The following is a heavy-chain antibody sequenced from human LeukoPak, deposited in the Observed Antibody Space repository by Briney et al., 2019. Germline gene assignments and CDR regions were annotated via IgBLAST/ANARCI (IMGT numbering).Heavy chain of an antibody. V-gene: IGHV3-48*01. D-gene: IGHD4-23*01. J-gene: IGHJ4*02. CDR1: GCTFSSYS. CDR2: ISSSSSTI. CDR3: ASSLYGGNSVVGGALDY. Sequence: WGSLRLSCAASGCTFSSYSMNWVRQAPGKGLEWVSYISSSSSTIYYADSVKGRFTISRDNSKNTLYLQMNSLRAEDTAVYYCASSLYGGNSVVGGALDYWGQGTLVTVSS.